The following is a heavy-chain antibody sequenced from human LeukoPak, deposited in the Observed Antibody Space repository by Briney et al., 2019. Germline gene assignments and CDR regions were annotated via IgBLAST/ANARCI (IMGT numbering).Heavy chain of an antibody. J-gene: IGHJ4*02. CDR2: INQDGSEK. Sequence: PGGSLRLSCAASGFTFTTYWMTWVRQAPGKGLEWVANINQDGSEKYFVDSVKGRFTISRDNAKNSLYLQMNSLRAEDTAVYYCARVNSSGWYGEDYWGQGTLVTVSS. D-gene: IGHD6-19*01. CDR1: GFTFTTYW. CDR3: ARVNSSGWYGEDY. V-gene: IGHV3-7*01.